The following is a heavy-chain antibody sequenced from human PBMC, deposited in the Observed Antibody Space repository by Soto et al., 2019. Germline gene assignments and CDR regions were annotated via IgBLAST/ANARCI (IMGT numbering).Heavy chain of an antibody. V-gene: IGHV4-34*01. CDR3: ATGLALTGFGTVPTPNWFDP. J-gene: IGHJ5*02. CDR1: GGSFSGYF. Sequence: SETLSLTCAVYGGSFSGYFWSWLRQPPGKGLEWLAEGNDSGSRNYNPSLRGRLTISLGTSKNQFSLSLSSVTSADTAVYYCATGLALTGFGTVPTPNWFDPWGQGTLVTVSS. D-gene: IGHD3-16*01. CDR2: GNDSGSR.